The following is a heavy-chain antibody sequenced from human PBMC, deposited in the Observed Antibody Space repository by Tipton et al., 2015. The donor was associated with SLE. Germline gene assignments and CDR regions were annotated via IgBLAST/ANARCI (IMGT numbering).Heavy chain of an antibody. J-gene: IGHJ4*02. D-gene: IGHD5-12*01. V-gene: IGHV3-9*01. CDR2: ISWNSGSI. CDR3: AKDISGRGYLDYFDY. Sequence: RSLRLSCAASGFTFDDYAMHWVRQAPGKGLEWVSGISWNSGSIGYADSVKGRFTISRDNAKNPLYLQMNSLRAEDTALYYCAKDISGRGYLDYFDYWGQGTLVTVSS. CDR1: GFTFDDYA.